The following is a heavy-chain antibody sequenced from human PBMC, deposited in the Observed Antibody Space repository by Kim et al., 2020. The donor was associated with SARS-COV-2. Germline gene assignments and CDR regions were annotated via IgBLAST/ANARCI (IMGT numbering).Heavy chain of an antibody. CDR1: GGSISSYY. CDR3: ARWFEL. CDR2: IYYSGST. V-gene: IGHV4-59*01. J-gene: IGHJ2*01. Sequence: SGTLSLTCTVSGGSISSYYWSWIRQPPGKGLEWIGYIYYSGSTNYNPSLKSRVTISVDTSKNQFSLKLSSVTASDTAVYYCARWFELWCRGTLGPVSS.